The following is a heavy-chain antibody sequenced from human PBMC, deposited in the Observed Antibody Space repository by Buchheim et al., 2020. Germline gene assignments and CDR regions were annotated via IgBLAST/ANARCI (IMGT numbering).Heavy chain of an antibody. Sequence: QVQLVESGGGVVQPGRSLRLSCAASGFTFSSYGMHWVRQAPGKGLEWVAVISYDGSNKYYADSVKGRFTISRDNSKNTLYLQINSLRAEDTALYYCAQDASITVPYYYYGMDVWGQGTT. CDR3: AQDASITVPYYYYGMDV. D-gene: IGHD4-17*01. CDR1: GFTFSSYG. CDR2: ISYDGSNK. V-gene: IGHV3-30*18. J-gene: IGHJ6*02.